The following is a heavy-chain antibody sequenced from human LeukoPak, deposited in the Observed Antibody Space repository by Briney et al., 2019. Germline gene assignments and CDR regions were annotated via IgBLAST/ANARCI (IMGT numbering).Heavy chain of an antibody. D-gene: IGHD3-10*01. J-gene: IGHJ3*01. CDR2: ISGDGDTT. CDR3: ASQTKYYSGSAGSYWGAFDL. CDR1: GFSFDDSG. V-gene: IGHV3-43*02. Sequence: GGSLRLSCAGSGFSFDDSGLHWVRQRPGRGLEWVSLISGDGDTTHYAASVKGRFTISRDNSKNSLYLQMNSLRSDDTALYYCASQTKYYSGSAGSYWGAFDLWGQGTMVTVSS.